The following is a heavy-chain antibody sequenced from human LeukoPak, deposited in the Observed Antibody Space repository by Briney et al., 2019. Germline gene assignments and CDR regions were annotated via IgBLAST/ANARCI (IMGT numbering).Heavy chain of an antibody. CDR3: ATAPPSGTYYYFDY. Sequence: ASVKVSCKASGYTFTIYYMHWVRQAPGQGLEWMGIINPSNGATSYAQKFQGRVTMTRDTSTSTVYMELSSLRSEDTAVYYCATAPPSGTYYYFDYWGQGTLVTVSS. CDR2: INPSNGAT. J-gene: IGHJ4*02. CDR1: GYTFTIYY. V-gene: IGHV1-46*01. D-gene: IGHD1-26*01.